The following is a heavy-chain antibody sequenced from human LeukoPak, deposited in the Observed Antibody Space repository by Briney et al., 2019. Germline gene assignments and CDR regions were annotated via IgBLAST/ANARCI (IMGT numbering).Heavy chain of an antibody. Sequence: SQTLSLTCTVSGGSISSGSYYWSWIRQPAGKGLEWIGRIYTSGSTNYNPSLKSRVTISVDASKNQFSLKLSSVTAADTAVYYCARATEYAFDIWGQGTMVTVSS. V-gene: IGHV4-61*02. CDR1: GGSISSGSYY. CDR2: IYTSGST. J-gene: IGHJ3*02. CDR3: ARATEYAFDI.